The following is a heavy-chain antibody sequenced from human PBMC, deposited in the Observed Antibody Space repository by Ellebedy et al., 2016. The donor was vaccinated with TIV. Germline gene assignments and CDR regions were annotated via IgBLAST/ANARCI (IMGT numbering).Heavy chain of an antibody. CDR3: ARGDSGTYLGKVMFGD. J-gene: IGHJ4*02. D-gene: IGHD1-26*01. CDR2: IKRDGSEK. Sequence: GESLKISCAASGFTVSFNYMNWVRQAPGKGLEWVANIKRDGSEKYYVDSVKGRFTISRDNTNNSLYLQMNSLRAEDTAVYYCARGDSGTYLGKVMFGDWGQGTLVTVSS. V-gene: IGHV3-7*02. CDR1: GFTVSFNY.